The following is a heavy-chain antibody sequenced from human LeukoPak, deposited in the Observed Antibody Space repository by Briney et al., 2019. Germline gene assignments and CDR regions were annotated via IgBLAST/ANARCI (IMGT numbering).Heavy chain of an antibody. J-gene: IGHJ4*02. CDR2: ISSSSSTI. D-gene: IGHD2-8*01. CDR1: GFTISDYS. Sequence: GEPLRLSCAASGFTISDYSMNGVRQAPGKGLEWVSYISSSSSTIYYADSFKGRFTISRDNAKNSLYVKMNSLRGEDTAVYYCAGRYCTSGVCYAFDYWGQGTLVTVSS. V-gene: IGHV3-48*04. CDR3: AGRYCTSGVCYAFDY.